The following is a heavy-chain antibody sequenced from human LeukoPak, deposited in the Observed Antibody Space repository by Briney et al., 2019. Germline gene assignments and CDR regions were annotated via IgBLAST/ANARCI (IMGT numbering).Heavy chain of an antibody. CDR2: ITSAGST. D-gene: IGHD3-10*01. J-gene: IGHJ6*02. CDR3: ATRGLSGYYYGMDV. V-gene: IGHV3-66*01. CDR1: GFTVSRNY. Sequence: GGSLRLSCAASGFTVSRNYMSWARLAPGKGLEWVSIITSAGSTHYATSVKARFTISRDNSKNTVYPQMNSLRAEDTAVYYCATRGLSGYYYGMDVWGQGTTVTVSS.